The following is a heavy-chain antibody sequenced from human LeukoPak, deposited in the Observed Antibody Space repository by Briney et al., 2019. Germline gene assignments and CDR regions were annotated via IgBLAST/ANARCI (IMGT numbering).Heavy chain of an antibody. CDR1: GFTFSSYS. Sequence: GGSLKLSCAASGFTFSSYSMNWVRQAPGKGLEWVSSISSSSSYIYYADSVKGRFTISRDNAKNSLYLQMNSLRAEDTALYYCAKTAFADLYSYGSFDYWGQGTLVTVSS. V-gene: IGHV3-21*04. CDR2: ISSSSSYI. CDR3: AKTAFADLYSYGSFDY. D-gene: IGHD5-18*01. J-gene: IGHJ4*02.